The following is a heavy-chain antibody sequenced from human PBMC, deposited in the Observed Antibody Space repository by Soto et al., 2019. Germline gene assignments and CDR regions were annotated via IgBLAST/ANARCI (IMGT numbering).Heavy chain of an antibody. Sequence: ASVKVSCKASGYTFTSYGISWVRQAPGQGLEWMGWISAYNGNTNYAQKLQGRVTMTTDTSTSTAYMELRSLRSDDTAVYYCARGVTYYYDSSGYYPFDYWGQGTLVTVS. CDR1: GYTFTSYG. CDR2: ISAYNGNT. CDR3: ARGVTYYYDSSGYYPFDY. D-gene: IGHD3-22*01. J-gene: IGHJ4*02. V-gene: IGHV1-18*04.